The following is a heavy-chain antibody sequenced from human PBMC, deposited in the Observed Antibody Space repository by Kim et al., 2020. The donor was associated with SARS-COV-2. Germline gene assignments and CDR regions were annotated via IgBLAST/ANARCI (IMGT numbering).Heavy chain of an antibody. V-gene: IGHV1-46*01. Sequence: GGSTSYARKFQGRVTMTRDTSTSTVYMELSSLRSEDTAVYYCARDVRGDYWGQGTLVTVSS. CDR2: GGST. CDR3: ARDVRGDY. J-gene: IGHJ4*02. D-gene: IGHD3-16*01.